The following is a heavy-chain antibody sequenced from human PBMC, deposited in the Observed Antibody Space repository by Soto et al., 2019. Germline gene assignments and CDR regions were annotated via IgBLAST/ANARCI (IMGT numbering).Heavy chain of an antibody. CDR3: AKVGPAVVAATPYFDY. D-gene: IGHD2-15*01. CDR1: GFTFSSYG. CDR2: ISYDGSNK. Sequence: GGSLRLSCAASGFTFSSYGMHWVRQAPGKGLEWVAVISYDGSNKYYADSVKGRFTISRDNSKNTLYLQMNSLRAEDTAVYYCAKVGPAVVAATPYFDYWGQGTLVTVSS. J-gene: IGHJ4*02. V-gene: IGHV3-30*18.